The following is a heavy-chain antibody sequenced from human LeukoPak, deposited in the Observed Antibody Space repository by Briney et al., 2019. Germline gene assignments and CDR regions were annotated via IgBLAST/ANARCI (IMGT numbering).Heavy chain of an antibody. CDR3: TTRGAVAALDAFDI. CDR2: INPGGFDT. D-gene: IGHD6-19*01. J-gene: IGHJ3*02. V-gene: IGHV5-51*01. CDR1: GYRFTIYW. Sequence: GESRQISCKGSGYRFTIYWIGWVRQMPGKGLEWMGIINPGGFDTSYSPSFQGQVTISADKSISTTYPQWSSLKAADTATYYCTTRGAVAALDAFDIWGHGTTVTASS.